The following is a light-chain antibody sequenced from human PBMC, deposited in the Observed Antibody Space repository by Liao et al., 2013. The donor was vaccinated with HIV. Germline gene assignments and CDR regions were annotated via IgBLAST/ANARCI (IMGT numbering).Light chain of an antibody. CDR1: KLGDKY. V-gene: IGLV3-1*01. J-gene: IGLJ1*01. Sequence: YELTQPPSVSVSPGQTASISCSGDKLGDKYACWYQQKPGQSPVLVIYQDSKRPSGIPERFSGSNSGNTATLTISGTQAMDEADYYCQAWDSSTEVFGTGTKVTVL. CDR2: QDS. CDR3: QAWDSSTEV.